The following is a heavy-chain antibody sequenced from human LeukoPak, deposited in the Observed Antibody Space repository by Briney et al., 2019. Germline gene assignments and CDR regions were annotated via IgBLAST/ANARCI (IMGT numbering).Heavy chain of an antibody. CDR1: GGSLNTFY. CDR3: ARETLVGTTNYFDY. J-gene: IGHJ4*02. CDR2: VYTSGFT. Sequence: PETLSLTCSVSGGSLNTFYWTWIRQPAGEGLEWIGRVYTSGFTKYNPSFRSRVSMSVDTSKKQLSLMLTSLTAADTAVYYCARETLVGTTNYFDYWGQGALVTVSS. D-gene: IGHD1-14*01. V-gene: IGHV4-4*07.